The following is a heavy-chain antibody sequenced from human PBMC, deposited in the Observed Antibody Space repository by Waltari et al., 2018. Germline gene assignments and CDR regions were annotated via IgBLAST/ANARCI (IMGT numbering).Heavy chain of an antibody. J-gene: IGHJ4*02. CDR1: GYPFTSYA. D-gene: IGHD2-15*01. Sequence: QVQLVQSGAEVKKPGASVKVSCKASGYPFTSYAMHWVRQAPGQRLEWMGWINAGNGNTKYSQKFQGRVTITRDTSASTAYMELSSLRSEDTAVYYCARDKHIVVVVAATGAFDYWGQGTLVTVSS. V-gene: IGHV1-3*01. CDR2: INAGNGNT. CDR3: ARDKHIVVVVAATGAFDY.